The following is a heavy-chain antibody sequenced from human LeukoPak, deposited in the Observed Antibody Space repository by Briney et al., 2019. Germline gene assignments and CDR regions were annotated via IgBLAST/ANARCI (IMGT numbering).Heavy chain of an antibody. CDR1: GGSFRGYY. V-gene: IGHV4-34*01. J-gene: IGHJ6*03. CDR3: ARLRYCSSTSCYSREVGYYYYYYMDV. Sequence: SETLSLTCSVYGGSFRGYYWGWVPPPPGKGLEWIGEINHSGSTNNNPSLKSRVTIAVDTSKNQFSLKLSSVTAADTAVYYYARLRYCSSTSCYSREVGYYYYYYMDVWGKGTTVTISS. CDR2: INHSGST. D-gene: IGHD2-2*01.